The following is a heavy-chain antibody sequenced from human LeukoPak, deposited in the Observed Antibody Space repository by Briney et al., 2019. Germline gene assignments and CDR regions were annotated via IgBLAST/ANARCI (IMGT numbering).Heavy chain of an antibody. Sequence: GGSLRLSCAASGFTFSSYAMSWVRQAPGKGLEWVSAISGSGGSTYYADSVKGRFTISRDNSKNTLYLQMNSLRAEDTAVYFCARYSFQFTNSPLYHDAFDIWGQG. D-gene: IGHD1-14*01. CDR1: GFTFSSYA. CDR2: ISGSGGST. CDR3: ARYSFQFTNSPLYHDAFDI. V-gene: IGHV3-23*01. J-gene: IGHJ3*02.